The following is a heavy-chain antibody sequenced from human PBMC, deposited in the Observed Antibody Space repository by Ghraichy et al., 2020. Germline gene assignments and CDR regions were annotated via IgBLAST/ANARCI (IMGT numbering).Heavy chain of an antibody. CDR2: IYYSGST. V-gene: IGHV4-59*01. CDR3: ARDSIVATIANYYYYGMDV. D-gene: IGHD5-12*01. Sequence: GSLRLSCTVSGGSISSYYWSWIRQPPGKGLEWIGYIYYSGSTNYNPSLKSRVTISVDTSKNQFSLKLSSVTAADTAVYYCARDSIVATIANYYYYGMDVWGQGTTVTVSS. J-gene: IGHJ6*02. CDR1: GGSISSYY.